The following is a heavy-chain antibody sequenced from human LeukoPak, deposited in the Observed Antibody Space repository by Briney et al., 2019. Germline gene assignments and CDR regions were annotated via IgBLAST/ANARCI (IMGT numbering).Heavy chain of an antibody. V-gene: IGHV3-21*01. CDR1: GFTFNNYN. CDR3: ARDSMVVAATEGYFDP. Sequence: GGSLRLSCAASGFTFNNYNMNWVRQAPGKGLEWASSISTSSSYIYYADSVKGRFTISRDNAKNSLYLQMNTLRAEDTAVYYCARDSMVVAATEGYFDPWGQGTLVTVSS. CDR2: ISTSSSYI. D-gene: IGHD2-15*01. J-gene: IGHJ5*02.